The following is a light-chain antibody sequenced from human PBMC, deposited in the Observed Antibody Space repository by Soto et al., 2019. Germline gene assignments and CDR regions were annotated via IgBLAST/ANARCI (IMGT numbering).Light chain of an antibody. CDR1: SGDIGSYNR. V-gene: IGLV2-14*01. J-gene: IGLJ1*01. CDR2: EVT. CDR3: SSYTNINTRACV. Sequence: QSALTQPASVSGSPGQSITISCTVTSGDIGSYNRVSWYQQHPGKAPKLIIYEVTDRPSGVSNRFSGSKSGNTASLPISGLQAEDEAEYYCSSYTNINTRACVFGTGTKVTLL.